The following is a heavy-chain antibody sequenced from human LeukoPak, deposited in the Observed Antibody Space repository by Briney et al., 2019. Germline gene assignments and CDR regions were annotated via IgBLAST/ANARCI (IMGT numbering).Heavy chain of an antibody. J-gene: IGHJ5*02. CDR2: ISAYNGNT. CDR1: GYTFTSYG. D-gene: IGHD6-19*01. Sequence: VASVKVSCKASGYTFTSYGISWVRQAPGQGLERMGWISAYNGNTNYAQKLQGRVTMTTDTSTSTAYMELRSLRSDDTAVYYCARGRLNSGWYKWFDPWGQGTLVTVSS. V-gene: IGHV1-18*01. CDR3: ARGRLNSGWYKWFDP.